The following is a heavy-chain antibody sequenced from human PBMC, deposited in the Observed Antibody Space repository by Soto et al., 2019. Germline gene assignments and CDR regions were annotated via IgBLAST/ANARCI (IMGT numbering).Heavy chain of an antibody. J-gene: IGHJ6*02. CDR2: ISYDGSNK. Sequence: GGSLRLSCAASRFTFSSYGMHWVRQAPGKGLEWVAVISYDGSNKYYADSVKGRFTISRDNSKNTLYLQMNSLRAEDTAVYYCAKSFLSQWTYYYYGMDVWGQGTTVTVSS. CDR3: AKSFLSQWTYYYYGMDV. V-gene: IGHV3-30*18. D-gene: IGHD6-19*01. CDR1: RFTFSSYG.